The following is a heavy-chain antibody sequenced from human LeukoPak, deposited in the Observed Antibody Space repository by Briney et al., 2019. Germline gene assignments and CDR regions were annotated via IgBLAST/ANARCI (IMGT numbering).Heavy chain of an antibody. CDR2: IKQDGSEK. V-gene: IGHV3-7*01. J-gene: IGHJ4*02. CDR1: GFTFSKYW. D-gene: IGHD3-22*01. CDR3: AKGGFITMIVVELGE. Sequence: PGGSLRLSCAASGFTFSKYWMSWVRQAPGKGLEWVANIKQDGSEKYYVDSVKGRFTISRDNAKNSLYLQMNSLRAEDTAVYYCAKGGFITMIVVELGEWGQGTLVTVSS.